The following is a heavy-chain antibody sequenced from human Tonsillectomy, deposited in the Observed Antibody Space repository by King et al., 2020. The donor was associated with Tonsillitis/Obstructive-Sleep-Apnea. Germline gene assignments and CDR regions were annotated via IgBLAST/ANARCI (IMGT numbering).Heavy chain of an antibody. D-gene: IGHD2-15*01. CDR2: INPSDDIT. Sequence: QLVQSGAEVKKPGASVKVSCQASGYTFSRNYVHWVRQAPGRGLEWMGIINPSDDITTYAQKFQGRVTMTTDTSTSTVNMELSSLRAEDTAIYYCVRDDKDGRHLDYWGQGSLVSVSS. V-gene: IGHV1-46*01. CDR3: VRDDKDGRHLDY. J-gene: IGHJ4*02. CDR1: GYTFSRNY.